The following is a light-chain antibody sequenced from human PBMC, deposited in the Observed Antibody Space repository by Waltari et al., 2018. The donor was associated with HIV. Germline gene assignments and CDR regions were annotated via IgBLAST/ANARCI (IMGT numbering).Light chain of an antibody. J-gene: IGLJ2*01. V-gene: IGLV3-1*01. CDR1: KFGAKL. CDR3: QTWDSSAGV. Sequence: SSDLTQPPSVSVSPGPTVRITCSGAKFGAKLVCWYQQKTGQSPLLLIYEDKKRPSGIPERFSASNSGNTATLAITGTQAMDEADYFCQTWDSSAGVFGGGTKLTVL. CDR2: EDK.